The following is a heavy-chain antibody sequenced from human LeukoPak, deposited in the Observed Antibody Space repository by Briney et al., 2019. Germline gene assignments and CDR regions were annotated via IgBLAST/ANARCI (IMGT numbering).Heavy chain of an antibody. CDR3: ARAGRYSSSGY. CDR1: GFTFRRYW. CDR2: INTDGSST. Sequence: GGSLRLSCAASGFTFRRYWMQWVRQAPGKGLVWVSRINTDGSSTGYAGSVKGRFTISRDNAKNTLYLQMNSLRAEDTAVYYCARAGRYSSSGYWGQGTLVTVSS. D-gene: IGHD6-6*01. J-gene: IGHJ4*02. V-gene: IGHV3-74*01.